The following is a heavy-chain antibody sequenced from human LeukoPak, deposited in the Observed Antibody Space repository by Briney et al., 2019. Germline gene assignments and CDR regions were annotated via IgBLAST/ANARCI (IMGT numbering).Heavy chain of an antibody. CDR1: GGSIGSYY. J-gene: IGHJ4*02. D-gene: IGHD6-13*01. Sequence: SETLSLTCTVSGGSIGSYYWSWIRQSPGKGLEWIGYIYYTGNTTYNPSLKSRVTISVDTSKNQFSLKLNSVTAADTAVYYCAREVAAAAPFGYWGQGTLVTVSS. V-gene: IGHV4-59*01. CDR3: AREVAAAAPFGY. CDR2: IYYTGNT.